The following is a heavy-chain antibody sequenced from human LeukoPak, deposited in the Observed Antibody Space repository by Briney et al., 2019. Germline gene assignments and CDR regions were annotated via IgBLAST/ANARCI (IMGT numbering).Heavy chain of an antibody. CDR2: IYYSGST. CDR3: ATLSI. CDR1: GGSISSSSYY. Sequence: SETLSLTCTVSGGSISSSSYYWGWIRQPPGKGLVWIGSIYYSGSTYYNPSLKSRVTISVDRSKNQFSLKLSSVTAADTAVYYCATLSIWGQGTMVTVSS. D-gene: IGHD2/OR15-2a*01. J-gene: IGHJ3*02. V-gene: IGHV4-39*01.